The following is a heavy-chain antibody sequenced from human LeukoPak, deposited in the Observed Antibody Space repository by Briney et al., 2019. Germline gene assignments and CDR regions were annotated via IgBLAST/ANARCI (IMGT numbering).Heavy chain of an antibody. V-gene: IGHV3-11*01. Sequence: PGGSLRLSCAASGFTFSDYYMSWIRQAPGKGLEWVSYISSSSSTIYYADSVKGRFTISRDNAKNSLYLQMNSLRAEDTAVYYCARAWSYSGSYHGFDPWGQGTLVTVSS. D-gene: IGHD1-26*01. CDR2: ISSSSSTI. J-gene: IGHJ5*02. CDR1: GFTFSDYY. CDR3: ARAWSYSGSYHGFDP.